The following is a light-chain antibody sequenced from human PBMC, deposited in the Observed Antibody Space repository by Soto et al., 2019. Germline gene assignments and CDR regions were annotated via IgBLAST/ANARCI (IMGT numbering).Light chain of an antibody. CDR3: QQRSNWPPIT. CDR2: DAS. Sequence: EIVLTQSPATLSVSPGEGATLSCRASQSVKTFLVWYQQRPGQPPRLLIHDASHRAAGIPARFSGSGFGTDFTLTISSLEPEDAAVYYCQQRSNWPPITFGQGTRLEI. V-gene: IGKV3-11*01. CDR1: QSVKTF. J-gene: IGKJ5*01.